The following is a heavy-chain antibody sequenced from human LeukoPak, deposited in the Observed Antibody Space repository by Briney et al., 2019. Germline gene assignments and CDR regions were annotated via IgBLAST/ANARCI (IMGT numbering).Heavy chain of an antibody. CDR1: GSTFSSYS. Sequence: GGSLRLSCAASGSTFSSYSMNWVRQAPGKGLEWVSSISSSSSYIYYADSVKGRFTISRDNAKNSLYLQMNSLRAEDTAVYYCAREFDGDYYGAFDIWGQGTMVTVSS. CDR2: ISSSSSYI. J-gene: IGHJ3*02. D-gene: IGHD4-17*01. V-gene: IGHV3-21*01. CDR3: AREFDGDYYGAFDI.